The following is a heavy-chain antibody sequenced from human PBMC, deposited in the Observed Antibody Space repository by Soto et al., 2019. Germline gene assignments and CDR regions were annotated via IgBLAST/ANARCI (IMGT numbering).Heavy chain of an antibody. CDR1: GFTFSSYS. J-gene: IGHJ6*02. D-gene: IGHD6-6*01. CDR2: ISSSSSYI. CDR3: ARDLEYSSYLGMDV. Sequence: GGSLRLSCATSGFTFSSYSMNWVRQAPGKGLEWVSSISSSSSYIYYADSVKGRFTISRDNAKNSLYLQMNSLRAEDTAVYYCARDLEYSSYLGMDVWGQGTTVTVSS. V-gene: IGHV3-21*01.